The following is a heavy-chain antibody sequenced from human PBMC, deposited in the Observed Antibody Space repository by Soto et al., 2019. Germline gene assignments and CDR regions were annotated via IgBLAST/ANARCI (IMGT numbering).Heavy chain of an antibody. CDR3: ASGYSYGLGCIDY. D-gene: IGHD5-18*01. CDR2: IYYSGST. Sequence: SETLSLTCTVSGGSISSGGYYWSWIRQHPGKGLEWIGYIYYSGSTYYNPSLKSRVTISVDTSKNQFSLKLSSVTAADTAVYYCASGYSYGLGCIDYWGQGTLVTVSS. CDR1: GGSISSGGYY. J-gene: IGHJ4*02. V-gene: IGHV4-31*03.